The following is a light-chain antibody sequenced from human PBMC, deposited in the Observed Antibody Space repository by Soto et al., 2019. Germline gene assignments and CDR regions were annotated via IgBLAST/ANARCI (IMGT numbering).Light chain of an antibody. V-gene: IGLV3-21*02. CDR2: DDS. J-gene: IGLJ2*01. CDR3: QAWDTSTDHLV. Sequence: SYELTQAPSVSVAPGQTATITCGGNNIGGKSVHWYQQKPGQAPVLVISDDSDRPSGIPERFSGSNSGNTATLTISRVEAGDEADFYCQAWDTSTDHLVFGGGTQLTVL. CDR1: NIGGKS.